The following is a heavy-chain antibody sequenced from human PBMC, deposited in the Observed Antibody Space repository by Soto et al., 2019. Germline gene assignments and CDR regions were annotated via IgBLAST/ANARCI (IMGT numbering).Heavy chain of an antibody. J-gene: IGHJ4*02. D-gene: IGHD3-3*01. V-gene: IGHV3-7*01. CDR1: GFTFSSYW. CDR2: IKQDGSEK. Sequence: GGSLRLSCAASGFTFSSYWMSWVRQAPGKGLEWVANIKQDGSEKYYVDSVKGRFTISRDNAKNSLYLQMNSLRAEDTAVYYCARDRDFWSGYYSAYYFDYWGQGTLVTVSS. CDR3: ARDRDFWSGYYSAYYFDY.